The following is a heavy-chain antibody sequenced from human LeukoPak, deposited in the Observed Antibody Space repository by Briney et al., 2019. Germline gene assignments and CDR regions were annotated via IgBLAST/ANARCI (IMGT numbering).Heavy chain of an antibody. CDR3: VRGRHYYDVSGYPDY. D-gene: IGHD3-22*01. V-gene: IGHV3-30-3*01. CDR2: ISYDGSDK. J-gene: IGHJ4*02. Sequence: PGRSLRLSCAASGFTFNNYAIHWVRQAPGKGLEWVALISYDGSDKYYADSVKGRFTISRDNSKNTLYLQMNSLRPEDTALYYCVRGRHYYDVSGYPDYWGQGTLVTVSS. CDR1: GFTFNNYA.